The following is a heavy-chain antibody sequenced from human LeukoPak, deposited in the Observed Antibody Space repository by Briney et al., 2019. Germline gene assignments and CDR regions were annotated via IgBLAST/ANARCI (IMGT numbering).Heavy chain of an antibody. CDR3: ASGTRSYYYYYMDV. Sequence: ASVKVSCKASGYTFTGYYMHWVRQAPGQGLEWMGRINPNSGGTNYAQKFKGRVTMTRDTSISTAYMELSRLRSADTAVYYCASGTRSYYYYYMDVWGKGATVTVSS. CDR2: INPNSGGT. CDR1: GYTFTGYY. J-gene: IGHJ6*03. D-gene: IGHD1-1*01. V-gene: IGHV1-2*06.